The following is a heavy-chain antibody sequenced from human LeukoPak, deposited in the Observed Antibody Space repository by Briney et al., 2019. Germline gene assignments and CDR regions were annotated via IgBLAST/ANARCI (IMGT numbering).Heavy chain of an antibody. D-gene: IGHD3-10*01. CDR3: ARSTWFGELPFDP. J-gene: IGHJ5*02. CDR2: IYYSGST. Sequence: PSGTLSLTCTVSGGSISSSSYYWGWIRQPPGKGLEWIGSIYYSGSTYYNPSLKSRVTISVDTSKNQFSLKLSSVTAADTAVYYCARSTWFGELPFDPWGQGTLVTVSS. CDR1: GGSISSSSYY. V-gene: IGHV4-39*01.